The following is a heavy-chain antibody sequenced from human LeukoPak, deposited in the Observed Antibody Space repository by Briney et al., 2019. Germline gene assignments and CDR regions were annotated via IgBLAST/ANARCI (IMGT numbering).Heavy chain of an antibody. CDR2: ISAYNGNT. J-gene: IGHJ3*02. CDR3: ASQKGTIFGVVKGAFDI. CDR1: GYTFTSYG. D-gene: IGHD3-3*01. V-gene: IGHV1-18*01. Sequence: ASVKVSCKASGYTFTSYGISWVRQAPGQGLEWMGWISAYNGNTNYAQKLQGRVTMTTDTSTSTAYMELRSLRSDDTAVYYCASQKGTIFGVVKGAFDIWGQGTMVTVSS.